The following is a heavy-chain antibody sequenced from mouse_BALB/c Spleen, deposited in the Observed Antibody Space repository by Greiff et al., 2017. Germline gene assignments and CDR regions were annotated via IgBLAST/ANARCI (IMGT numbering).Heavy chain of an antibody. CDR3: ARCGDYYAMDY. V-gene: IGHV1-54*01. CDR2: INPGSGGT. CDR1: GYAFTNYL. Sequence: QVQLQQSGAELVRPGTSVKVSCKASGYAFTNYLIEWVKQRPGQGLEWIGVINPGSGGTNYNEKFKGKATLTADKSSSTAYMQLSSLTSDDSAVYFCARCGDYYAMDYWGQGTSVTVSS. J-gene: IGHJ4*01.